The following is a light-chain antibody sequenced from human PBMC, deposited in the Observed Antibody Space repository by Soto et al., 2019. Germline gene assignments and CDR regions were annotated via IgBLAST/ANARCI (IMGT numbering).Light chain of an antibody. CDR2: GAS. CDR3: QYYGNSPLT. V-gene: IGKV3-20*01. CDR1: QSVSSSY. J-gene: IGKJ1*01. Sequence: EIVLAQSPGTLSLSPGGRAALSCRASQSVSSSYLAWYQQKPGQAPRLLIYGASSRATGIPDRFSGGGSGTDFTLTITRLEPEDFAVYYCQYYGNSPLTFGQGTKVDIK.